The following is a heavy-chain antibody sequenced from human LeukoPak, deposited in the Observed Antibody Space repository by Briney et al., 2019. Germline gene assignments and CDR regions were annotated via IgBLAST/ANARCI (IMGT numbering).Heavy chain of an antibody. CDR3: ARESYDFWSGYYPYFDY. J-gene: IGHJ4*02. V-gene: IGHV4-61*02. CDR2: IYTSGST. D-gene: IGHD3-3*01. Sequence: SETLSLTCTVSGGSISSGSYYWSWSRQPAGKGLEWIGRIYTSGSTNYNPSLKSRVTISVDTSKNQFSLRLSSVTAADTAVYYCARESYDFWSGYYPYFDYWGQGTLVTVSS. CDR1: GGSISSGSYY.